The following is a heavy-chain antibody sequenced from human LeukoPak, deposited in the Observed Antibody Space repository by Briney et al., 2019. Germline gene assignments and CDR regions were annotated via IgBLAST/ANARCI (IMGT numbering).Heavy chain of an antibody. V-gene: IGHV3-30*03. CDR3: ARAVGSGYYVYYFDY. D-gene: IGHD3-22*01. Sequence: GSLRLSCAASGFTFSSYSMNWVRQAPGKGLEWVAIISYDGSNEYYADSVKGRFTISRDNSKNTLYLQMNSLRAEDTAVYYCARAVGSGYYVYYFDYWGQGTLVTVSS. J-gene: IGHJ4*02. CDR2: ISYDGSNE. CDR1: GFTFSSYS.